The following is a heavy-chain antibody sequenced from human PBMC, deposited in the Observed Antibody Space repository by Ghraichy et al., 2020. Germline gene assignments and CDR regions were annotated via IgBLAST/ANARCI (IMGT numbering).Heavy chain of an antibody. D-gene: IGHD3-10*01. Sequence: GGSLRLSCAASGFSFNNFGMHWVRQAPGKGLEWVAVVWFDGTIKYYAESVKGRFTISRDNSKKTLYLQMSSLRPEDTAIYYCARGAYGSGNYNFFDYWGHGTLVTVSS. CDR2: VWFDGTIK. V-gene: IGHV3-33*01. J-gene: IGHJ4*01. CDR1: GFSFNNFG. CDR3: ARGAYGSGNYNFFDY.